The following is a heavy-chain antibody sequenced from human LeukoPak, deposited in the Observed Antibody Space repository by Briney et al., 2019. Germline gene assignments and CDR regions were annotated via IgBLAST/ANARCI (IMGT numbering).Heavy chain of an antibody. CDR3: ARWRGSGSYYNYYYYGMDV. CDR1: GGSFSGYY. J-gene: IGHJ6*02. D-gene: IGHD3-10*01. V-gene: IGHV4-34*01. CDR2: INHSGST. Sequence: KASETLSLTCAVYGGSFSGYYWSWIRQPPGKGREWIGEINHSGSTNYNPSLKSRVTISVDTSKNQFSLKLSSVTAADTAVYYCARWRGSGSYYNYYYYGMDVWGQGTTVTVSS.